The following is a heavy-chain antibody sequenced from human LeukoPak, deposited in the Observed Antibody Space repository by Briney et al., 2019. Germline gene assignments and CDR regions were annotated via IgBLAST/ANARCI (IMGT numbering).Heavy chain of an antibody. J-gene: IGHJ4*02. CDR1: GFTFSSYD. D-gene: IGHD6-19*01. CDR2: ISGSGGGT. V-gene: IGHV3-23*01. Sequence: GGSLRLYCAASGFTFSSYDVSWVRQAPGQGLEWVSAISGSGGGTYYADSVKGRFTISRDNSKNMVYLQMNSLSTEDTAVYYCAKTTAGYSSGRYPGWPVDYWGQGTLVTVSS. CDR3: AKTTAGYSSGRYPGWPVDY.